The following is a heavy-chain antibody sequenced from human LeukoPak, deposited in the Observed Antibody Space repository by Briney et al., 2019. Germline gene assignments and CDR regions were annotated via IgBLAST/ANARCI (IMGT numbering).Heavy chain of an antibody. CDR2: VTRNGGTT. D-gene: IGHD6-13*01. V-gene: IGHV3-64D*06. CDR1: GFTFSSFA. Sequence: PGGSLRLSCSASGFTFSSFAMHWVRQAPGKGLEYVSTVTRNGGTTYYADSVKGRFTISRDNSKNTLYPQMSSLRTEDTAVYYCARDRPAGREDGMDVWGQGTTVTVSS. J-gene: IGHJ6*02. CDR3: ARDRPAGREDGMDV.